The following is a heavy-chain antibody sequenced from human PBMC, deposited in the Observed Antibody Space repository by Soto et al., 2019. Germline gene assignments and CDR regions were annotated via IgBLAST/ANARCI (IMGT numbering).Heavy chain of an antibody. CDR2: INPNSGGT. V-gene: IGHV1-2*02. CDR3: ARVGSKAVNTDFEY. Sequence: ASVKVSCKASGYTFTGYYMHWVGQARGQGLEWMGWINPNSGGTNYAQKFQGRVTMTRDTSISTAYMELSRLRSDDTAVYYCARVGSKAVNTDFEYLGQGTLLIVS. D-gene: IGHD4-17*01. J-gene: IGHJ4*02. CDR1: GYTFTGYY.